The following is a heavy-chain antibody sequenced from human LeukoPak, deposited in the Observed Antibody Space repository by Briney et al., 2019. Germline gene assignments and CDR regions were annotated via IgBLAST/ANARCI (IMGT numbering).Heavy chain of an antibody. CDR1: GYTFTGYY. Sequence: ASVKVSCKASGYTFTGYYMHWVRQAPGQGLEWMGRINPNSGGTNYAQKFQGRVTMTRDTSISTAYMELSRLRSDDTAVYYRARDSGGNSLFDYWGQGTLVTVSS. CDR3: ARDSGGNSLFDY. V-gene: IGHV1-2*06. J-gene: IGHJ4*02. CDR2: INPNSGGT. D-gene: IGHD4-23*01.